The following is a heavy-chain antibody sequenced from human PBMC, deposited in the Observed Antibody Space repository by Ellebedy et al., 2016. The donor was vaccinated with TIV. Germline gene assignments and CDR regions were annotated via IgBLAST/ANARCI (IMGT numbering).Heavy chain of an antibody. CDR2: IRDRGRIT. CDR3: AGRGY. Sequence: GGSLRLXXAASGFTFDKYAMSWVRQSAGKGLEWVAGIRDRGRITYYADSVKGRFTISRDNAKNSLYLQMNSLRAEDTAVYYCAGRGYWGQGTLVTVSS. V-gene: IGHV3-21*01. J-gene: IGHJ4*02. CDR1: GFTFDKYA.